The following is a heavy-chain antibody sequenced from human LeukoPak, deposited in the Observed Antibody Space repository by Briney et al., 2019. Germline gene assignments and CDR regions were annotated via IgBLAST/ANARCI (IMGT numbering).Heavy chain of an antibody. CDR3: AKEGGMTTVTPGSFDY. CDR2: VSYDGTNK. V-gene: IGHV3-30-3*01. Sequence: GGSLRLSCAASGFTFSSYSMHWVRQAPGKGLEWVAAVSYDGTNKYYADSVKGRFTISRDNSKNTLYLQMNSLRAEDTAVYYCAKEGGMTTVTPGSFDYWGQGTLVTVSS. D-gene: IGHD4-11*01. J-gene: IGHJ4*02. CDR1: GFTFSSYS.